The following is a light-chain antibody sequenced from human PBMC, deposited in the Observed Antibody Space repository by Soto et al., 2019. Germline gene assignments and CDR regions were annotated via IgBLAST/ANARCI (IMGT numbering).Light chain of an antibody. CDR1: SSDVGGYNY. CDR2: DVS. V-gene: IGLV2-14*01. J-gene: IGLJ2*01. Sequence: QSVLTQPASVSGSPGQSITISCTGTSSDVGGYNYVSWYQQHPGKAPKLMIYDVSNRPSGVSNRFSGSKSGNTASLTISGLQAEDEADYYCSSYTSSSALVFCGGPKLTVL. CDR3: SSYTSSSALV.